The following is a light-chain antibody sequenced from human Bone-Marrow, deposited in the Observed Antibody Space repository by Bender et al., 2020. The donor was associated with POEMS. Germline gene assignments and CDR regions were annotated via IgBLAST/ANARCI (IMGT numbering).Light chain of an antibody. Sequence: QSVLTQPPSASGTPGQRVTISCSGSSSNFGSYPVNWHQQLPGAAPKLVIFNNSQRPSGVPDRFSGSNSGTSASLAISVLLSDEEAEFFCATWDDSLNGWVFGGGTKLTVL. J-gene: IGLJ3*02. V-gene: IGLV1-44*01. CDR3: ATWDDSLNGWV. CDR2: NNS. CDR1: SSNFGSYP.